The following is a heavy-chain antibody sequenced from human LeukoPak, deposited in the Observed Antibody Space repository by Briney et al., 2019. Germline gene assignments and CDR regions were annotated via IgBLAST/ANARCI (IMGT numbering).Heavy chain of an antibody. CDR2: ISSTSGYI. D-gene: IGHD2-15*01. V-gene: IGHV3-21*01. CDR3: SRGPLCCTGGTCYCHDYYYYYMDV. CDR1: RFTFSNYN. J-gene: IGHJ6*03. Sequence: GGSLRLSCAASRFTFSNYNMHWVRQAPGKGLEWVSSISSTSGYIYYADSLKGRFTISRDNAKNSLYLQMNSLRAEDTAVYYCSRGPLCCTGGTCYCHDYYYYYMDVWGRGTTVTVSS.